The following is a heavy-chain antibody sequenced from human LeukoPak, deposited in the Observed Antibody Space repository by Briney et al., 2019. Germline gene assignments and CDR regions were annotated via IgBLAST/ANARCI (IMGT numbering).Heavy chain of an antibody. J-gene: IGHJ3*02. CDR3: ARGDIVVVPAAMGDAFDI. V-gene: IGHV4-34*01. Sequence: PSETLSLTCAVYGGSFSGYYWSWIRQPQGKGLEWIGEINHSGSTNYNPSLTSRVTISVDTSKNQFSLKLSSVTAADTAVYYCARGDIVVVPAAMGDAFDIWGQGTMVTVSS. CDR1: GGSFSGYY. D-gene: IGHD2-2*01. CDR2: INHSGST.